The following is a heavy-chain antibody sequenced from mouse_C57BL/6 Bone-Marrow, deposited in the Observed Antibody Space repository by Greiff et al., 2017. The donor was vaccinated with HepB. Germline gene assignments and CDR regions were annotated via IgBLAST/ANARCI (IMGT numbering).Heavy chain of an antibody. CDR2: IRTGGGT. Sequence: QVQLKESGPGLVAPSQSLSITCTVSGFSLTSYAISWVRQPPGKGLEWLGVIRTGGGTNYNSALKSRLSISKDNSKSQVFLKMNSLQTDDTARYYCARKGLGPFDYWGQGTTLTVSS. D-gene: IGHD4-1*01. CDR1: GFSLTSYA. J-gene: IGHJ2*01. V-gene: IGHV2-9-1*01. CDR3: ARKGLGPFDY.